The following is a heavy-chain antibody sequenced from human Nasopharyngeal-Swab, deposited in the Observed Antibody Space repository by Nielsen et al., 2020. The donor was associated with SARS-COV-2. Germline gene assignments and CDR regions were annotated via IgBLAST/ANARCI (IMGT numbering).Heavy chain of an antibody. D-gene: IGHD6-19*01. V-gene: IGHV3-23*01. J-gene: IGHJ4*02. CDR2: LSGSSGKT. CDR1: GFAFSSYA. Sequence: GESLKISCAASGFAFSSYAMSWVRQTPGKGPEWVSSLSGSSGKTYYADYVKGRFTISRDTSKNTLYLQMNSLRADDTAVYYCAKDGGGWYTSGWYYFDYWGQGTLVTVSS. CDR3: AKDGGGWYTSGWYYFDY.